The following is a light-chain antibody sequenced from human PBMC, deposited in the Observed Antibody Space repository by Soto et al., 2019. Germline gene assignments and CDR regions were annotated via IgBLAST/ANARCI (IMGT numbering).Light chain of an antibody. V-gene: IGKV3-20*01. CDR1: ESVVSSY. CDR3: QQYGSSQGGLP. CDR2: GAS. Sequence: IVLTQTPGTLSLSPGERATLSCRSTESVVSSYLAWYQLKPGQAPRLLIYGASSRATGIPDRFSGSGSGTDFTLTISRLEPEDFAVYYCQQYGSSQGGLPFGPGTKVDIK. J-gene: IGKJ3*01.